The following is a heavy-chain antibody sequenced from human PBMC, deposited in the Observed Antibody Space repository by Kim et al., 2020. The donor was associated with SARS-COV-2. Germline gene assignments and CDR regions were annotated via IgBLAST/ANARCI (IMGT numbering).Heavy chain of an antibody. J-gene: IGHJ3*01. CDR1: GFPFSAFW. D-gene: IGHD1-20*01. CDR2: IKQDVNER. CDR3: VRVNFPAFDV. Sequence: GGSLRLSCAASGFPFSAFWMSWVRQAPGKGLEWVANIKQDVNERHYGDSVRGRFTISRDNAKNSLYLQMNSLRVEDTAVYYCVRVNFPAFDVWCRGTTVT. V-gene: IGHV3-7*03.